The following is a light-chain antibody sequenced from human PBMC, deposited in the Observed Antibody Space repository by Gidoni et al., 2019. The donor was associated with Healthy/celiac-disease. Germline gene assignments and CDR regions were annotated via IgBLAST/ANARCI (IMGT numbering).Light chain of an antibody. CDR3: QQYGSSPPWT. CDR1: QSVSSY. J-gene: IGKJ1*01. CDR2: DAS. V-gene: IGKV3-20*01. Sequence: EIVLTPSPATLSLSPGERATLSCRASQSVSSYLAWYQQKPGQAPRLLIYDASSRATGIPDRFSGSGSGTDFTLTISRLEPEDFAVYYCQQYGSSPPWTFGQGTKVEIK.